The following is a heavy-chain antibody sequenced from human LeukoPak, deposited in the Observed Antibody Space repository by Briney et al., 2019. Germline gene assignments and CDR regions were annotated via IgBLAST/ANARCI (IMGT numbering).Heavy chain of an antibody. V-gene: IGHV1-2*02. CDR3: ARPIAVSGTRSGFDP. CDR1: GYTFTDHN. D-gene: IGHD6-19*01. CDR2: INPNSGGT. J-gene: IGHJ5*02. Sequence: ASVKVSCKASGYTFTDHNMHWVRQAPGQGLEWMGWINPNSGGTNCPQKFQDRVTMTRDTSISTAYLELSRLTSDDTAVYYCARPIAVSGTRSGFDPWGQGTLVTVSS.